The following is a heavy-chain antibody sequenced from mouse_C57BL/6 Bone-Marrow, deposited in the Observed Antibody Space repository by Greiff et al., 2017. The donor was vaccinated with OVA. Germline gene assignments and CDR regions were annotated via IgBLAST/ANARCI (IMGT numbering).Heavy chain of an antibody. V-gene: IGHV1-64*01. Sequence: QVQLQQSGAELVKPGASVKLSCKASGYTFTSYWMHWVKQRPGQGLEWIGMIHPNSGSTNYNEKFKSKATLTVDKSSSTAYMQLSSLTSEDSAVYYCARDYGSSYVYFDVWGTGTTVTVSS. D-gene: IGHD1-1*01. J-gene: IGHJ1*03. CDR2: IHPNSGST. CDR1: GYTFTSYW. CDR3: ARDYGSSYVYFDV.